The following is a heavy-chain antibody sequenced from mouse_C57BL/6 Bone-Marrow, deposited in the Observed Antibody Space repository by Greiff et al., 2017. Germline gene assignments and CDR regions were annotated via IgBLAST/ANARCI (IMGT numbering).Heavy chain of an antibody. Sequence: VQLVESGGGLVKPGGSLKLSCAASGFTFSSYAMSWVRQTPEKRLEWVATISDGGSYTYYPDNVKGRFTISRDNAKNNLYLQMSHLKSDDTAMYYCARGELRSYYYAMDYWGQGTSVTVSS. V-gene: IGHV5-4*01. J-gene: IGHJ4*01. CDR1: GFTFSSYA. CDR2: ISDGGSYT. D-gene: IGHD1-1*01. CDR3: ARGELRSYYYAMDY.